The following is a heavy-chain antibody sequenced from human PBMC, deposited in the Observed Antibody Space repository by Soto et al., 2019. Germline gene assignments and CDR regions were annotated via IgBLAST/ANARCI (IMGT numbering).Heavy chain of an antibody. CDR1: GYKFSSYA. CDR2: INVGNGNT. V-gene: IGHV1-3*01. D-gene: IGHD6-13*01. J-gene: IGHJ4*02. CDR3: ARAPCWYIIDD. Sequence: ASVKVSCKASGYKFSSYAIHWVRQAPGQRLEWMGWINVGNGNTKYSQKFHDRVTIIRDTSADTAYMEVSSLRSEDTAVYYCARAPCWYIIDDWGQGTLVTVSS.